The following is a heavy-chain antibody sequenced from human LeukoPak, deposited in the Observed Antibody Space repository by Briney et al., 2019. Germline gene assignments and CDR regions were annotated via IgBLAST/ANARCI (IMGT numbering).Heavy chain of an antibody. D-gene: IGHD1-26*01. V-gene: IGHV1-18*01. CDR1: GYTFTNYG. CDR3: ARELREHGVFDI. Sequence: ASVKVSCKASGYTFTNYGISWVRQAPGQGLEWMGWISAYNGHTKYAQKFQGGVTMTTDTSTSTAYMELRSLRSDDTAVYYCARELREHGVFDIWGQGTMVTVSS. J-gene: IGHJ3*02. CDR2: ISAYNGHT.